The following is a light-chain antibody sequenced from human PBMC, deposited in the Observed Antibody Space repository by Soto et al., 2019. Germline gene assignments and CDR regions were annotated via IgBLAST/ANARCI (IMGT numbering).Light chain of an antibody. J-gene: IGLJ1*01. CDR3: ATWDDSLNGFYV. CDR2: RNN. CDR1: TSNLGSNY. V-gene: IGLV1-47*01. Sequence: QSVLTQPPSASGTPGQGVTLSCSGSTSNLGSNYVYWYQQLPGPAPKLLIYRNNQRPSGVPDRFSGSKSGTSASLAISGLRSDDEADYFCATWDDSLNGFYVFGTGTKLTVL.